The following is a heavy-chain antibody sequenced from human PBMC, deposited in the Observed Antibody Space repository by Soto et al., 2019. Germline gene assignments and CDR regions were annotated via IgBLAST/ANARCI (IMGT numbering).Heavy chain of an antibody. D-gene: IGHD3-16*01. Sequence: EVQLLESGGTLVQPGGSLRLFCAASGFTFSSYAILWVRQAPGQGLEWVSTISGNGGNTFYADSVKGRFTVSRDNSKSTLSLQMNSLRAEDTALYYCANAAARFGDEYYCMEVWGKGTTVTVSS. CDR1: GFTFSSYA. CDR2: ISGNGGNT. V-gene: IGHV3-23*01. CDR3: ANAAARFGDEYYCMEV. J-gene: IGHJ6*03.